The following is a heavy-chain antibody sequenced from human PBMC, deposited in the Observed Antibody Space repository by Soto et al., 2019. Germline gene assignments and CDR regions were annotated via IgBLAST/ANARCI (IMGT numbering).Heavy chain of an antibody. V-gene: IGHV3-74*01. CDR2: INSDGGST. CDR1: GFTFSSYW. Sequence: GGSLRLSCAASGFTFSSYWMHWVRQAPGKGLVWVSRINSDGGSTSYADSVKGRFTISRDNAKNTLYLQMNSLRAEDTAVYYCARARIAVAGYDYWGQGTLVTVPS. J-gene: IGHJ4*02. D-gene: IGHD6-19*01. CDR3: ARARIAVAGYDY.